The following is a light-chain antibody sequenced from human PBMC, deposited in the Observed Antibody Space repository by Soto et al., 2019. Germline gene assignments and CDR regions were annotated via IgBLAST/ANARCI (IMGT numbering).Light chain of an antibody. J-gene: IGLJ1*01. CDR2: EVS. V-gene: IGLV2-8*01. CDR3: SSYTGSSYV. Sequence: QSAPTQPPSASGSPGQSVTISCTGTGSDVGDYNYVSWYQQHPGKAPKLMIYEVSKRPSGVPDRFSGSKSGNTASLTVSGLQAEDEANYYCSSYTGSSYVFGTGTKLTVL. CDR1: GSDVGDYNY.